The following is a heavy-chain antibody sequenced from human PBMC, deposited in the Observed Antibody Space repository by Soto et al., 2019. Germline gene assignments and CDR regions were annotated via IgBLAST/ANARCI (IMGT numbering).Heavy chain of an antibody. CDR3: ARRPRAGGSSLDY. V-gene: IGHV4-34*01. CDR1: GGSFSGHY. J-gene: IGHJ4*02. CDR2: INHSGST. Sequence: PSETLSLTCAVYGGSFSGHYWSWIRQPPGKGLEWIGGINHSGSTNYNPSLKSRVTISVDTSKNQFSLKLSSVTAADTAVYYCARRPRAGGSSLDYWGQGTLVTVSS. D-gene: IGHD2-15*01.